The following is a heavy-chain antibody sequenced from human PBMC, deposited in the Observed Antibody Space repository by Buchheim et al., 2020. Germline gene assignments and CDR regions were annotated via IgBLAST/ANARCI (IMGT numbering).Heavy chain of an antibody. D-gene: IGHD1-26*01. CDR3: ARAGVGATVLWGKRSRYFDL. CDR1: GFTFSSYW. J-gene: IGHJ2*01. CDR2: IKQDGSEK. Sequence: EVQLVESGGGLVQPGGSLRLSCAASGFTFSSYWMSWVRQAPRKGLEWVANIKQDGSEKYYVDSVKGRFTISRDNAKNSLYLQMNSLRAEDTAVYYCARAGVGATVLWGKRSRYFDLWGRGTL. V-gene: IGHV3-7*01.